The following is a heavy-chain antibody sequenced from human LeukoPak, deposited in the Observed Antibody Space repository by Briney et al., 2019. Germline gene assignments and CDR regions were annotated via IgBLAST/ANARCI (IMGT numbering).Heavy chain of an antibody. Sequence: GGSLTLSCAASGFTFSSFSMNWVRQAPGKGLEWLSYISSTRSAIYYADSLKRRFTISRDTSKHTLFLQMNSLTAEDTGVYYCARDRQLVSFDYWGQGTLVTVSS. J-gene: IGHJ4*02. V-gene: IGHV3-48*01. CDR2: ISSTRSAI. CDR1: GFTFSSFS. D-gene: IGHD5-24*01. CDR3: ARDRQLVSFDY.